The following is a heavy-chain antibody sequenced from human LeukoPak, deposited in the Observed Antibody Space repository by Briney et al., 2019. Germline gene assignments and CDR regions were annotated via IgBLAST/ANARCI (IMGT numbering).Heavy chain of an antibody. CDR3: ARERGIELATLLSWYFAL. CDR1: GFTFSDYA. Sequence: PGGSLRLSCAASGFTFSDYAMHWLRQAPGKGLEWVAVISYDGSTYYYTDSVKGRFIISRDNSKNTLYLQMNSLRPEDTAMYYCARERGIELATLLSWYFALWGRGTLVSVSS. J-gene: IGHJ2*01. D-gene: IGHD5-24*01. V-gene: IGHV3-30*04. CDR2: ISYDGSTY.